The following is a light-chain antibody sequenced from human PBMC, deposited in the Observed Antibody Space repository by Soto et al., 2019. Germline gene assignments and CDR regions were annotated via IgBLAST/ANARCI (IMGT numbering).Light chain of an antibody. CDR3: QQYYDWPIT. CDR1: ERLSSVY. V-gene: IGKV3-20*01. J-gene: IGKJ5*01. Sequence: EIVLTQSPGTLSLSPRERATLXXRASERLSSVYLAWYQQRPGQPPRLXIYGASSRATGIPDRFSGSGSGTDFTLTISRLEPEDFAVYYCQQYYDWPITFGQGTRLEIK. CDR2: GAS.